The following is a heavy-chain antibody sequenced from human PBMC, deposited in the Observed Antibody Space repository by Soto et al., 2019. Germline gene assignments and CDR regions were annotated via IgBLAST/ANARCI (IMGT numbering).Heavy chain of an antibody. CDR3: AKAAGRDYYDSSGYYPDY. CDR2: ISGSGGST. J-gene: IGHJ4*02. D-gene: IGHD3-22*01. Sequence: PGGSLRLSCAASGFTFSSYAMSWVRQAPGKGLEWVSAISGSGGSTYYADSVKGRFTISRDNSKNTLYLQMNSLRAEDTAVYYCAKAAGRDYYDSSGYYPDYWGQGTLVTVSS. V-gene: IGHV3-23*01. CDR1: GFTFSSYA.